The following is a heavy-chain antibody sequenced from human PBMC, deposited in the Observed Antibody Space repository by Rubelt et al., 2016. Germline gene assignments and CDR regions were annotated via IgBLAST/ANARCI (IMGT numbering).Heavy chain of an antibody. J-gene: IGHJ4*02. CDR2: INPSGGST. V-gene: IGHV1-46*01. D-gene: IGHD3-10*01. Sequence: QVQLVQSGAEVKKPGASVKVSCKASGYTFTSYYMHWVRQAPGQGLEWMGIINPSGGSTTYAQKFQGRVTMTRHTSTSTVYMDLSSLRCEDTAVYYCARVGFYYDSGSYVDWGQGTLVTVSS. CDR3: ARVGFYYDSGSYVD. CDR1: GYTFTSYY.